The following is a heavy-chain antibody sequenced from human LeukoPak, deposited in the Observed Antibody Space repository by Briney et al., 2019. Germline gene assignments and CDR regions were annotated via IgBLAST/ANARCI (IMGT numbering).Heavy chain of an antibody. J-gene: IGHJ4*02. D-gene: IGHD2-15*01. CDR1: GYTFTSYY. V-gene: IGHV1-46*01. CDR2: INPSGGST. Sequence: ASVKVSCKASGYTFTSYYMHWVRQAPGQGLEWMGIINPSGGSTSYAQKFQGRVTMTRDTSTSTVYMELSSLRSEDTAVYYCARDLALAHCSGGSCYELDYWGQGPLVTVSS. CDR3: ARDLALAHCSGGSCYELDY.